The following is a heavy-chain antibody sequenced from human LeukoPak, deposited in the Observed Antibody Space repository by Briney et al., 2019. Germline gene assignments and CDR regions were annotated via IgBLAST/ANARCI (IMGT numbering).Heavy chain of an antibody. CDR3: INNDFWSGYRHAFDI. D-gene: IGHD3-3*01. V-gene: IGHV3-48*01. CDR2: IRSSGSNI. Sequence: GGSLRLSCLASGFSFSIYDMNWVRQAPGKGLEWVSNIRSSGSNIYYADSVKGRFTVSRDNAKNSLYLQMNSLRVDDTAVYYCINNDFWSGYRHAFDIWGQGTMVTVSS. CDR1: GFSFSIYD. J-gene: IGHJ3*02.